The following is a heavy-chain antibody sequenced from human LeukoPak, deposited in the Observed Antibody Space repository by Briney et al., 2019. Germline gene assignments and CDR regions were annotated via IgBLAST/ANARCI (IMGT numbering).Heavy chain of an antibody. CDR3: AHRPDDTSGSDFDY. J-gene: IGHJ4*02. CDR1: GFSLTTDEVG. Sequence: KESGPTLVKPTQTLTLTCTFSGFSLTTDEVGVGWVRQTPAKALEWLAVIYWDDDKRYSPSLKSRLTITKDTSKNQVFLTMTNMDPVDTATYYCAHRPDDTSGSDFDYWGQGTLVTVSS. V-gene: IGHV2-5*02. D-gene: IGHD3-22*01. CDR2: IYWDDDK.